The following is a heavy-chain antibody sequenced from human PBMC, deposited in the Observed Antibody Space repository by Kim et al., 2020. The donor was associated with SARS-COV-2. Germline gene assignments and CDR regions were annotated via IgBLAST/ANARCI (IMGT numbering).Heavy chain of an antibody. CDR1: GYTFTNYG. J-gene: IGHJ4*02. V-gene: IGHV1-18*01. Sequence: ASVKVSCKASGYTFTNYGISWVRQAPGQRLEYMGWISAHNGNTNFAPKFQGRVTMTTDTSTSTAYMEMRNLTSDDTAVYYCAREGLVDATTPYFDHWGQGTLATVST. CDR2: ISAHNGNT. D-gene: IGHD2-15*01. CDR3: AREGLVDATTPYFDH.